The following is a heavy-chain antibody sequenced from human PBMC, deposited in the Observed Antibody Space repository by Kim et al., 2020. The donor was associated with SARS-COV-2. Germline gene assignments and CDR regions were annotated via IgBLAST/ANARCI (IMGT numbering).Heavy chain of an antibody. CDR3: ARPSRPTYYYGSGSYYNRGIFQH. J-gene: IGHJ1*01. CDR1: GGSFSGYY. Sequence: SETLSLTCAVYGGSFSGYYWSWIRQPPGKGLGWIGEINHSGSTNYNPSLKSRVTISVDTSKNQFSLKLSSVTAADTAVYYCARPSRPTYYYGSGSYYNRGIFQHWGQGTLVTVSS. D-gene: IGHD3-10*01. V-gene: IGHV4-34*01. CDR2: INHSGST.